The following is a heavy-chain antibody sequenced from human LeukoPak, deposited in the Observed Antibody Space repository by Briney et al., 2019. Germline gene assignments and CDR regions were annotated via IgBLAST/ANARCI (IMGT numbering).Heavy chain of an antibody. CDR1: GFTFSSYW. J-gene: IGHJ4*02. CDR3: AKAYYDFWSGYYSFDY. CDR2: INTDGSST. D-gene: IGHD3-3*01. V-gene: IGHV3-74*01. Sequence: GGSLRLSCAASGFTFSSYWMHWVRQAPGKGLVWVSRINTDGSSTSYADSVKGRFTISRDNAKNTLYLQMNGLRAEDTAVYYCAKAYYDFWSGYYSFDYWGQGTLVTVSS.